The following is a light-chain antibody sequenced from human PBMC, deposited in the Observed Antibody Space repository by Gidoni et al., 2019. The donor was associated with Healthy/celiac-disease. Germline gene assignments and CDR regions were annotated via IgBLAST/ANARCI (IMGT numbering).Light chain of an antibody. CDR2: GTS. CDR3: LSYDSSLSGSL. J-gene: IGLJ2*01. Sequence: QSILTQPPPGSVTPGQSVTISCTGSSSTIGTGYDGPWYQQLPGTTPILPNYGTSNRPSVVPDRFSGSKSGTSASLAITGLQAEYEADYYCLSYDSSLSGSLFGGGTKLTGL. CDR1: SSTIGTGYD. V-gene: IGLV1-40*01.